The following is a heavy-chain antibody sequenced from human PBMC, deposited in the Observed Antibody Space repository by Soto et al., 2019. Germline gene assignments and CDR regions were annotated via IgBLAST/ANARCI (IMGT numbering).Heavy chain of an antibody. Sequence: SETLSLPCTVSGGSISSRGYYWGWIRQPPGKGLEWIGTIYYSGSTYYNPSLKSRVTISVDTSKNQFSLKLSSVTAADTAVYYCARERPDGSRLDPWGQGTLVTVSS. CDR3: ARERPDGSRLDP. V-gene: IGHV4-39*02. D-gene: IGHD6-13*01. CDR1: GGSISSRGYY. J-gene: IGHJ5*02. CDR2: IYYSGST.